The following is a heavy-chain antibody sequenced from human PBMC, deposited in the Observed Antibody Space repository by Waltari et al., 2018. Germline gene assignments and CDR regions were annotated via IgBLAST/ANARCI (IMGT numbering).Heavy chain of an antibody. CDR2: ISSSSSTI. V-gene: IGHV3-48*04. CDR3: ARDPSEVGQDY. J-gene: IGHJ4*02. CDR1: GFTFSSYS. Sequence: EVQLVESGGGLVQPGGSLRLSCAASGFTFSSYSMNWVRQAPGKGLEWVSYISSSSSTIYYADSVKGRFTISRDNAKNSRYLQMNSLRAEDTAVYYCARDPSEVGQDYWGQGTLVTVSS. D-gene: IGHD3-3*01.